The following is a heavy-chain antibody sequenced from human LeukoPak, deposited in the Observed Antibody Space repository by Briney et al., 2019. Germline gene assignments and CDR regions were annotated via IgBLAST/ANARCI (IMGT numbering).Heavy chain of an antibody. CDR2: ISGDGKDR. Sequence: PGGSLRLSCAASGFTFSSYGMSWVRQAPGKGLQLVSAISGDGKDRDYPDSVKGRFTISRDNSKNTLYLQMDSLRAEDTAVYYCAKDLGYDYVWGEGNFYDYWGQGTLVTVSS. CDR3: AKDLGYDYVWGEGNFYDY. V-gene: IGHV3-23*01. J-gene: IGHJ4*02. D-gene: IGHD3-16*01. CDR1: GFTFSSYG.